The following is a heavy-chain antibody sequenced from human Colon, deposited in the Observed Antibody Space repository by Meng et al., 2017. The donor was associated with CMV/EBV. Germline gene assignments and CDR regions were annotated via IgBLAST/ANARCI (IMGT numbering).Heavy chain of an antibody. CDR1: GYTFSDST. V-gene: IGHV3-73*01. J-gene: IGHJ3*02. CDR2: ISRKTNNYAT. D-gene: IGHD6-6*01. Sequence: GGSLRLSCAASGYTFSDSTIHWVRQASGKGLEWLGRISRKTNNYATVYAASVKGRFTISRDDSKNTAFLKLNSLKTEDTALYYCRAYSSSLRVDVFDIWGQGTVVTVSS. CDR3: RAYSSSLRVDVFDI.